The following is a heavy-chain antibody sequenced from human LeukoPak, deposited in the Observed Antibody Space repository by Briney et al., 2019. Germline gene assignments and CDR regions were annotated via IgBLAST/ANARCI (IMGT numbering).Heavy chain of an antibody. CDR3: ARDGLSLLEEFDP. J-gene: IGHJ5*02. CDR1: GGTFSSYA. Sequence: SVKVSCKASGGTFSSYAISWVRQAPGQGLEWMGGIIPIFGTANYAQKFQGRVTITADESTSTAYMELSSLRSEDTAVYYCARDGLSLLEEFDPWGQGTLVTVSS. CDR2: IIPIFGTA. V-gene: IGHV1-69*01. D-gene: IGHD3-16*02.